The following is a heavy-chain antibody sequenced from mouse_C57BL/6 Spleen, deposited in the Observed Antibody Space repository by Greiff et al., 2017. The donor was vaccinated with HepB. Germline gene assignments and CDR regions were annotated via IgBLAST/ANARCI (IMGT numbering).Heavy chain of an antibody. CDR2: IYPGDGDT. Sequence: QVQLQQSGAELVKPGASVKISCKASGYAFSSYWMNWVKQRPGKGLEWIGQIYPGDGDTNYNGKFKGKATLTADKSSSTAYMQRSSLTSEDSAVYFCARQLRRRGYYFDYWGQGTTLTVSS. CDR1: GYAFSSYW. D-gene: IGHD3-2*02. J-gene: IGHJ2*01. CDR3: ARQLRRRGYYFDY. V-gene: IGHV1-80*01.